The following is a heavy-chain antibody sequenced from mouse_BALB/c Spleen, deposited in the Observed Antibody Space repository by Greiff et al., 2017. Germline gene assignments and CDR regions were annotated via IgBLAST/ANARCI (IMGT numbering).Heavy chain of an antibody. J-gene: IGHJ4*01. D-gene: IGHD1-2*01. CDR3: ARFITTATDY. V-gene: IGHV1-14*01. CDR1: GYTFTSYV. CDR2: INPYNDGT. Sequence: EVQLQQSGPELVKPGASVKMSCKASGYTFTSYVMHWVKQKPGQGLEWIGYINPYNDGTKYNEKVKGKATLTSDKSSSTAYMELNSLTSEDSAVYYCARFITTATDYWGQGTSVTVSS.